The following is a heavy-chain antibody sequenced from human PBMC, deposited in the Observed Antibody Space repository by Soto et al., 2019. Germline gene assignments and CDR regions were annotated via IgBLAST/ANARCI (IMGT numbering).Heavy chain of an antibody. CDR3: ARDLTHGMDV. V-gene: IGHV3-21*01. Sequence: GSLRVSCASSVFTFSSYSMNWVRQAPGKGLEWVSSISSSSSYIYYADSVKGRFTISRDNAKKSLYLQMNSLRAEDTAVYYCARDLTHGMDVWGQGTTVTVSS. CDR2: ISSSSSYI. CDR1: VFTFSSYS. J-gene: IGHJ6*01.